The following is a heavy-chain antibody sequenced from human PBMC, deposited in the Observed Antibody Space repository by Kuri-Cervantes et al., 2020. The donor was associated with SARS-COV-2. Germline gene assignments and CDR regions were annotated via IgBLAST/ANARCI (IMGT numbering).Heavy chain of an antibody. Sequence: GGSLRLSCAASGFTFSSYWMHWVRQAPGKGLVWVSRINSDGSSTSYADSVKSRFTISRDNAKNSLYLQMNSLRAEDTAVYYCATPAPEYGGNSGGWVFWGQGTLVTVSS. D-gene: IGHD4-23*01. V-gene: IGHV3-74*01. CDR1: GFTFSSYW. J-gene: IGHJ4*02. CDR3: ATPAPEYGGNSGGWVF. CDR2: INSDGSST.